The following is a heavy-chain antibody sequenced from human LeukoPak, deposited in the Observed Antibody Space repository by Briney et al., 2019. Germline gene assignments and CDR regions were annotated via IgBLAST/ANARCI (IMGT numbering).Heavy chain of an antibody. V-gene: IGHV4-34*01. CDR3: ARGRRLWFGDYLYYYYGMDV. D-gene: IGHD3-10*01. J-gene: IGHJ6*02. CDR2: INHSGST. CDR1: GGSFSGYY. Sequence: SETLSLTCAVYGGSFSGYYWSWIRQPPGKGLGWIGEINHSGSTDYNPSLKSRVTISVDTSKNQFSLKLSSVTAADTAVYYCARGRRLWFGDYLYYYYGMDVWGQGTTVTVSS.